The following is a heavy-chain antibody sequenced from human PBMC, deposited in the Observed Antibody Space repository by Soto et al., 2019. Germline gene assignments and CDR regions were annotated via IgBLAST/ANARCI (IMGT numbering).Heavy chain of an antibody. CDR1: GFTFSSYG. CDR2: IWYDGSNK. V-gene: IGHV3-33*01. D-gene: IGHD5-18*01. CDR3: ARAGGSGDSYGPDMYYYYCGMDV. J-gene: IGHJ6*02. Sequence: QVQLVESGGGVVQPGRSLRLSCAASGFTFSSYGMHWVRQAPGKGLEWVAVIWYDGSNKYYADSVKGRFTISRDNSKNTVYLQMNSLRGEDTAVYYCARAGGSGDSYGPDMYYYYCGMDVWGQGTTVTVSS.